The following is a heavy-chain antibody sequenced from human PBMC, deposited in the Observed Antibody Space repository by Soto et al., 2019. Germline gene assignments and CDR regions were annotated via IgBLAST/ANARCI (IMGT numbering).Heavy chain of an antibody. Sequence: QVHLQQWGAGLLKPSETLSLTCAVYGGSFSNYYWSWIRQPPGKGLEWIGEINHSGSTNYNPSLKSRVTISVDTSKKQFSLTLNSVTTADTAVYYCARGDRGRESDPWGQGTLVIVAS. CDR2: INHSGST. J-gene: IGHJ5*02. CDR1: GGSFSNYY. CDR3: ARGDRGRESDP. V-gene: IGHV4-34*01.